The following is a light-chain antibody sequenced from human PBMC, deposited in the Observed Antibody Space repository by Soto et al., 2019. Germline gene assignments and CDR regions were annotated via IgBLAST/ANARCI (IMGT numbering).Light chain of an antibody. CDR3: QPLWT. CDR1: QSISSW. CDR2: KAS. Sequence: DIQMTQSPSTLSSSVGDRVTITCRASQSISSWLVWYQQKPGKAPNLLIYKASSLKSGVTSRFSGSGSEPEFTLTISRLQPEYFATYYGQPLWTFGQGTKVEIK. J-gene: IGKJ1*01. V-gene: IGKV1-5*03.